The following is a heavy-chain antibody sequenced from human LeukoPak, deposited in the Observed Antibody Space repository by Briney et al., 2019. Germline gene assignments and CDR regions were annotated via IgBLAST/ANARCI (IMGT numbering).Heavy chain of an antibody. D-gene: IGHD3-10*01. V-gene: IGHV3-23*01. CDR2: ISGSGGST. J-gene: IGHJ2*01. Sequence: PGGSLRLSCAASGFTFSSYAMSWVRQAPGKGLEWVSAISGSGGSTYYADSVKGRFTISRDNSKNTLYLQMNSLRAEDTAVYYCAKLRGRYGQVRGYWYFDLWGRGTLVTVSS. CDR1: GFTFSSYA. CDR3: AKLRGRYGQVRGYWYFDL.